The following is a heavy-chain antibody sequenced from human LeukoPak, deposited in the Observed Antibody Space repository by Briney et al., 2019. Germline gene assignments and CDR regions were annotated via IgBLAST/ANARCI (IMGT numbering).Heavy chain of an antibody. CDR3: ARHVDIAAAGTTFDY. Sequence: SETLSLTCAVYGGSFSGYYWSWIRQPPGEGLEWIGEINHSGSTNYNPSLKSRVTISVDTSKNQFSLKLSSVTAADTAVYYCARHVDIAAAGTTFDYWGQGTLVTVSS. CDR2: INHSGST. V-gene: IGHV4-34*01. CDR1: GGSFSGYY. D-gene: IGHD6-13*01. J-gene: IGHJ4*02.